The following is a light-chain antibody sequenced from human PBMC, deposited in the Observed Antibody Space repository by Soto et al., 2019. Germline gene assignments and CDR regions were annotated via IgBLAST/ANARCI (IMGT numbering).Light chain of an antibody. J-gene: IGLJ1*01. V-gene: IGLV2-23*02. CDR2: EVS. CDR1: SSDVGSYNL. CDR3: CSYAGSSTYV. Sequence: QSALTQPASVSGSPGHSITISCTGTSSDVGSYNLVSWYQQHPGKAPKLMIYEVSKRPSGVSNRFSGSKSGNTASLTISRLQAEDEADYYCCSYAGSSTYVFGTGTKVTVL.